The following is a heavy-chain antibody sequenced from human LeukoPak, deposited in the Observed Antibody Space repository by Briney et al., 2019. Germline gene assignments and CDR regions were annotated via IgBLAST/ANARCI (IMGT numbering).Heavy chain of an antibody. J-gene: IGHJ4*02. D-gene: IGHD3-22*01. CDR3: ASYYYDSSGYEAGYFDS. CDR1: GYTFTDQY. Sequence: GASVKVSCKAPGYTFTDQYMHWVRQAPGQGLEWMGWINPYSGGTVYAHNFQGRVTMATDTSIRTAYMELSRLRSDDTAVYYCASYYYDSSGYEAGYFDSWGQGTLVTVSS. V-gene: IGHV1-2*02. CDR2: INPYSGGT.